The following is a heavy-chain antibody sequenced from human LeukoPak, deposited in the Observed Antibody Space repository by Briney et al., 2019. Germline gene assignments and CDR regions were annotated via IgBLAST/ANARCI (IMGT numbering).Heavy chain of an antibody. D-gene: IGHD3-3*01. CDR3: ARDRLGRGPGGRDYDFWSGYYSPHYYYYGMDV. Sequence: PGGSLRLSCAASGFTVSSNYMSWVRQAPGKGLEWVSVIYSGGSTYYADSVKGRFTISRDNSKNTLYLQMNSLRAEDTAVYYCARDRLGRGPGGRDYDFWSGYYSPHYYYYGMDVWGQGTTVTVSS. J-gene: IGHJ6*02. CDR1: GFTVSSNY. CDR2: IYSGGST. V-gene: IGHV3-66*01.